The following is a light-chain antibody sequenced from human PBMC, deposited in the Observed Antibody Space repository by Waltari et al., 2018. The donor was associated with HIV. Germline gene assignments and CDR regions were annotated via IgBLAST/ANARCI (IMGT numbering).Light chain of an antibody. CDR3: QQYYSIPFT. J-gene: IGKJ3*01. CDR2: GAS. CDR1: QDIKNS. V-gene: IGKV1-NL1*01. Sequence: DIQTTQSPSSLSASVGGRVTFTCRASQDIKNSLAWYQQNPGRAPKLLLFGASRLNSGVPSRFSGRGSGTHYTLTISSLQPDDFSSYYCQQYYSIPFTFGPGTAVNI.